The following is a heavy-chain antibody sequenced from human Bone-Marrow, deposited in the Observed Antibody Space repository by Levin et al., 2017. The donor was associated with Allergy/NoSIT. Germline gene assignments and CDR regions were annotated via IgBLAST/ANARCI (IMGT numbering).Heavy chain of an antibody. CDR1: GFTFSSYW. V-gene: IGHV3-7*01. Sequence: GGSLRLSCAASGFTFSSYWMSWVRQAPGKGLEWVANIKQDGSEKYYVDSVKGRFTISRDNAKNSLYLQMNSLRAEDTAVYYCARPRIAAAGWAAFDIWGQGTMVTVSS. CDR2: IKQDGSEK. CDR3: ARPRIAAAGWAAFDI. D-gene: IGHD6-13*01. J-gene: IGHJ3*02.